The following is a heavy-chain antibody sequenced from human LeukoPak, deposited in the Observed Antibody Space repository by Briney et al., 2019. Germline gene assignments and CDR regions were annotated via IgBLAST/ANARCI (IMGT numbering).Heavy chain of an antibody. CDR1: GFTFSGSA. J-gene: IGHJ6*04. D-gene: IGHD3-10*02. V-gene: IGHV3-30*02. CDR3: AELGITMIGGV. Sequence: PGGSLRLSCAASGFTFSGSAMHWVRQASGKGLEWVAFIQYDGSNKYYADSVKGRFTISRDNSKNTLYVQMNNLRAEDTAVYYCAELGITMIGGVWGKGTTVTISS. CDR2: IQYDGSNK.